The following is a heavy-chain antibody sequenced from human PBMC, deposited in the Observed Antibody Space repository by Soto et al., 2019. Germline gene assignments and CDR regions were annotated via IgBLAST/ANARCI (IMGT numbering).Heavy chain of an antibody. Sequence: PGGSLRLSCAASGFTFSDYYMSWIRQAPGKGLEWVSYISSSSRYTNYADSVKGRFTISRDDAKNPLYLHMIGLRADDAAVYYCTRGTHTVVVPDDPYYYSGVDVWGQGTTVTVSS. CDR2: ISSSSRYT. D-gene: IGHD2-2*01. CDR1: GFTFSDYY. CDR3: TRGTHTVVVPDDPYYYSGVDV. J-gene: IGHJ6*02. V-gene: IGHV3-11*06.